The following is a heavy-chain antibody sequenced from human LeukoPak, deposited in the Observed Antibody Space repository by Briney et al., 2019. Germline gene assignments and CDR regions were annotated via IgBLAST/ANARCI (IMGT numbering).Heavy chain of an antibody. CDR3: ARGVSGYERALAYDI. CDR1: GGSISSYY. D-gene: IGHD5-12*01. J-gene: IGHJ3*02. CDR2: IYTSGST. Sequence: PSETLSLTCTVSGGSISSYYWSWIRQPAGKGLEWIGRIYTSGSTNYNPSLKSRVTMSVDTSKNQFSLKLSSVTAADTAVYHCARGVSGYERALAYDIWGQGTMVSVSS. V-gene: IGHV4-4*07.